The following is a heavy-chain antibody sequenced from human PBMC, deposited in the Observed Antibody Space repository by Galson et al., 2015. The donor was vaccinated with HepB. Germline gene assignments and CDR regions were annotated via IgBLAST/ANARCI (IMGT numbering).Heavy chain of an antibody. V-gene: IGHV1-2*06. J-gene: IGHJ6*02. CDR2: INPNSGGT. CDR3: ARPLGGSGSYYNPVEGAGYYGMDV. Sequence: SVKVSCKASGNTFTGYYMHWVRQAPGQGLEWMGRINPNSGGTNYAQKFQGRVTMTRDTSISTAYMELSRLRSDDTAVYYCARPLGGSGSYYNPVEGAGYYGMDVWGQGTTVTVSS. D-gene: IGHD3-10*01. CDR1: GNTFTGYY.